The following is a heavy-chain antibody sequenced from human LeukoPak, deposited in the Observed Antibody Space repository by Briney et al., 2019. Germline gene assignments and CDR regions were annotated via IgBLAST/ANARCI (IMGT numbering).Heavy chain of an antibody. Sequence: GGSLRLSCAASGFTFSSYAMNWVRQAPGRGLEWVSAISGSGGSTYYADSVKGRFTISRDNSKNTLYLQMNSLRAEDTAVYYCAKDLAGSGSYSFDYWGQGTLVTVSS. CDR2: ISGSGGST. CDR3: AKDLAGSGSYSFDY. D-gene: IGHD1-26*01. J-gene: IGHJ4*02. V-gene: IGHV3-23*01. CDR1: GFTFSSYA.